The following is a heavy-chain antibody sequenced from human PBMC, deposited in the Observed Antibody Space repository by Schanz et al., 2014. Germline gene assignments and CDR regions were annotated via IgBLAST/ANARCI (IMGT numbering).Heavy chain of an antibody. Sequence: QVQLVESGGAVVQPGRSLRLSCAVSGFTFSSYSMHWVRQAPGKGLEWVALISYDGTIKVHADSVKGRFIISRDNSNNNLFLKIHSLRTDDTALYYCAKGKYERIKNVRDVRDWDAWGQGTLVTVSS. V-gene: IGHV3-30*04. J-gene: IGHJ5*02. CDR2: ISYDGTIK. CDR1: GFTFSSYS. D-gene: IGHD3-10*02. CDR3: AKGKYERIKNVRDVRDWDA.